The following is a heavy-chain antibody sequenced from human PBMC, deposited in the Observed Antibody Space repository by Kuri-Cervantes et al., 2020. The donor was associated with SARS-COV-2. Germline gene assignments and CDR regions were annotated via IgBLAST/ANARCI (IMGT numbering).Heavy chain of an antibody. CDR2: IYYSGST. Sequence: SETLSFTCTVSGGSISSGSYYWSWIRQPPGKGLEWIGYIYYSGSTNYNPSLKSRVTISVDTSKNQFSLKLSSVTAADTAVYYCARVKPYYDSSGYSPPHYYYYYMDVWGKGTTVTVSS. J-gene: IGHJ6*03. V-gene: IGHV4-61*01. D-gene: IGHD3-22*01. CDR1: GGSISSGSYY. CDR3: ARVKPYYDSSGYSPPHYYYYYMDV.